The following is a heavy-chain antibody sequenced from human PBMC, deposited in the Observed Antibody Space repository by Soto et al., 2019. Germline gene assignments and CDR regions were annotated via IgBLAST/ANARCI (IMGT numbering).Heavy chain of an antibody. V-gene: IGHV3-7*04. CDR2: IIPDGTGV. CDR3: ARETWWRLDY. J-gene: IGHJ4*02. Sequence: EVQLVESGGGLVQPGGSLRLSCAASGLTFSSEFMSWIRQAPGRGLEWVAKIIPDGTGVHYVDPVKDRFTVCRDNTKNSLFLQMNGLSVEDTAVYYCARETWWRLDYWGQGNLVTVSS. D-gene: IGHD2-15*01. CDR1: GLTFSSEF.